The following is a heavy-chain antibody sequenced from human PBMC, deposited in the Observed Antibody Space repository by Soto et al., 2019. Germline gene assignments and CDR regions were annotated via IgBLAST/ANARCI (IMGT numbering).Heavy chain of an antibody. CDR3: ARAVLYSRLGYYYYYYMDV. CDR1: GGSISSGGYY. D-gene: IGHD6-6*01. CDR2: IYYSGST. V-gene: IGHV4-31*03. J-gene: IGHJ6*03. Sequence: SETLSLTCTVSGGSISSGGYYWSWIRQHPGKGLEWIGYIYYSGSTYYNPSLKSRVTISVDTSKNQFTLKLSSVTAADTAVYYCARAVLYSRLGYYYYYYMDVWGKGTTVTVS.